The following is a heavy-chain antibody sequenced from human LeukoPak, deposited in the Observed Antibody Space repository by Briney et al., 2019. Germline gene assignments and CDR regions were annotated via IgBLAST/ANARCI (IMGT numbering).Heavy chain of an antibody. V-gene: IGHV3-21*01. CDR1: GFTFSSYS. CDR2: ISSTSTYI. CDR3: ARGGFGELY. D-gene: IGHD3-10*01. Sequence: GGSLRLSCAASGFTFSSYSMNWVRQAPGKGLEWVSSISSTSTYIYYADSVKGRFTISRDNAKNSLYLQVNSLRAEDMAVYYCARGGFGELYWGQGTLVTVSS. J-gene: IGHJ4*02.